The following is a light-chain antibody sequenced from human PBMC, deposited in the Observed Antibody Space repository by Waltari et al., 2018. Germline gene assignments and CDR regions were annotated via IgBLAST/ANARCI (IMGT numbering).Light chain of an antibody. CDR2: SAS. CDR3: QQLNSYPLT. V-gene: IGKV1-9*01. J-gene: IGKJ4*01. Sequence: DIQLTQSPSFLSASVRDRVTTSSRASQGIINYLAWYQQKPGKAPKLLIYSASTLQSGVPSRFSGSGSGTEFSLTISSLQPEDFATYYCQQLNSYPLTFGGGTKVEIK. CDR1: QGIINY.